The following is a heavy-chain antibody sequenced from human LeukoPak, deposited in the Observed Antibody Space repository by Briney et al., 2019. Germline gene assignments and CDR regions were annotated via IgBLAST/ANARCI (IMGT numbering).Heavy chain of an antibody. V-gene: IGHV1-18*01. J-gene: IGHJ4*02. CDR1: GYTFTSYG. CDR2: ISAYNGNT. Sequence: ASVKVSCKASGYTFTSYGISWVRQAPGQGLEWMGWISAYNGNTNYAQKLQGRVTMTTDTFTSTAYMELRSLRSDDTAVYYCARADPRSLSGLLLRYWGQGTLVTVSS. CDR3: ARADPRSLSGLLLRY. D-gene: IGHD3-22*01.